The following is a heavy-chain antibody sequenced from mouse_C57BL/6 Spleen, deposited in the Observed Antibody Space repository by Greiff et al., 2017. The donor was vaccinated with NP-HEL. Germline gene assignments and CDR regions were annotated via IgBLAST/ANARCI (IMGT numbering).Heavy chain of an antibody. Sequence: EVQLVESGPGLVKPSQSLSLTCSVTGYSITSGYYWNWIRQFPGNKLEWMGYISYDGSNNYNPSLKNRISITRDTSKNQFFLKLNSVTTEDTATYYCARHGYPFAYWGQGTLVTVSA. D-gene: IGHD2-2*01. CDR3: ARHGYPFAY. CDR2: ISYDGSN. CDR1: GYSITSGYY. J-gene: IGHJ3*01. V-gene: IGHV3-6*01.